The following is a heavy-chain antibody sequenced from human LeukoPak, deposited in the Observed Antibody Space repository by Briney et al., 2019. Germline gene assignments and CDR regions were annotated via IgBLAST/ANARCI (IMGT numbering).Heavy chain of an antibody. D-gene: IGHD1-20*01. V-gene: IGHV4-34*01. CDR3: ARGVGITGTPFDY. CDR2: INHSGST. CDR1: GGSFSGYY. Sequence: KPSETLSLTYAVYGGSFSGYYWSWIRQPPGKGLEWIGEINHSGSTNYNPSLKSRVTISVDTSKNQFSLKLSSVTAADTAVYYCARGVGITGTPFDYWGQGTLVTVSS. J-gene: IGHJ4*02.